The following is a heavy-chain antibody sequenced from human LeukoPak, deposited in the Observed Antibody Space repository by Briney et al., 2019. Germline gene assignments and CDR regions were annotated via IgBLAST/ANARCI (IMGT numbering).Heavy chain of an antibody. CDR1: GDSVSSNSAA. J-gene: IGHJ3*02. CDR2: TYYRSKWYN. CDR3: ASGYCSSTSCRGAFDI. D-gene: IGHD2-2*01. Sequence: SQTLSLTCAISGDSVSSNSAAWNWIRQSPSRGLEWLGRTYYRSKWYNGYAVSVKSRITINPDTSKNQFSLQLNSVTPEDTAVYYCASGYCSSTSCRGAFDIWGQGTMVTVSS. V-gene: IGHV6-1*01.